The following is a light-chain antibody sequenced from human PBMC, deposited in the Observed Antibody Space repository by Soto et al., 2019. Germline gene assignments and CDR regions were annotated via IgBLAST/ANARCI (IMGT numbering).Light chain of an antibody. CDR1: YNL. CDR2: EVN. V-gene: IGLV2-23*02. J-gene: IGLJ3*02. CDR3: CSYAGNRRV. Sequence: QSALTQPASVSGSPGQSITISCTGTYNLVSWYQQHPGKAPKLMIFEVNKRPSGVSYRFSGSKSGNTASLTISALQAEDEADHFCCSYAGNRRVFGGGTKVTVL.